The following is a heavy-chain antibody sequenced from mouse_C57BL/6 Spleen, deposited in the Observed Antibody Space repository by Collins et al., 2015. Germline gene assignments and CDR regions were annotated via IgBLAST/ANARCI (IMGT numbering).Heavy chain of an antibody. J-gene: IGHJ4*01. CDR1: GYSITSGYY. V-gene: IGHV3-6*01. Sequence: DVQLQESGPGLVKPSQSLSLTCSVTGYSITSGYYWNWIRQFPGNKLEWMGYISYDGSNNYNPSLKNRISITRDTSKNQFFLKLNSVTTEDTATYYRARGSLGAMDYWGQGTSVTVSS. CDR2: ISYDGSN. CDR3: ARGSLGAMDY.